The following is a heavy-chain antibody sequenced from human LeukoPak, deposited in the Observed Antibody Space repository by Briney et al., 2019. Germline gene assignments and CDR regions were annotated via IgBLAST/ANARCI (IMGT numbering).Heavy chain of an antibody. V-gene: IGHV1-69*05. Sequence: ASVKVSCRASGGTFSSYAISWVRQAPGQGLEWMGGIIPIFGTANYAQKFQGRVTITTDESTSTAYMELSSLRSEDTAVYYCARDLGCSSTSCYTGGFDYWGQGTLVTVSS. D-gene: IGHD2-2*02. CDR2: IIPIFGTA. J-gene: IGHJ4*02. CDR1: GGTFSSYA. CDR3: ARDLGCSSTSCYTGGFDY.